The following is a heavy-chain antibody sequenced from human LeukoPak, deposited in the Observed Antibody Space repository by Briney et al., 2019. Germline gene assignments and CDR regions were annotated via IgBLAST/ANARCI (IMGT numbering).Heavy chain of an antibody. V-gene: IGHV4-59*01. CDR1: GGSISNYY. Sequence: SETLSLTCTVSGGSISNYYWSWSRQPPGKGLEWIGYIYYSGSTNYNPSLKSRVTISVDTSKNQFSLKLSSVTAAVTAVYYGARGKGYFDYWGQGILVTVSS. J-gene: IGHJ4*02. CDR2: IYYSGST. CDR3: ARGKGYFDY.